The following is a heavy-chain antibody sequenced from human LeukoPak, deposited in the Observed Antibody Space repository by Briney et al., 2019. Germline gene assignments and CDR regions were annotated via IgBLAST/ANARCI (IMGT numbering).Heavy chain of an antibody. Sequence: SDTLSLTCTVSGGSISSGSYYWSWIRQPAGKGLEWVERIYTSGSTNYNPSLKSRVTISVDTSKNQFSLKLSSVTAADTAVYYCARLRLGELSLYQYYFDYWGQGTLVTVSS. J-gene: IGHJ4*02. CDR3: ARLRLGELSLYQYYFDY. CDR1: GGSISSGSYY. D-gene: IGHD3-16*02. V-gene: IGHV4-61*02. CDR2: IYTSGST.